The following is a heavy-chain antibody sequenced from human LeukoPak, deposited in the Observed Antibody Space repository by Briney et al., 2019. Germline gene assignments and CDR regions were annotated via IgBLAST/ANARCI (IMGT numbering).Heavy chain of an antibody. J-gene: IGHJ4*02. CDR1: GGSIRSFY. Sequence: SETLSLTCTVSGGSIRSFYWSWIRQPPGKGLEWIANIYYSGSTNYNPSLKSRVTISVDTSKNQFSLKLSSVTAADTAVYYCARGEAYYYDSSGYYWDYWGQGTLVTVSS. D-gene: IGHD3-22*01. CDR2: IYYSGST. CDR3: ARGEAYYYDSSGYYWDY. V-gene: IGHV4-59*01.